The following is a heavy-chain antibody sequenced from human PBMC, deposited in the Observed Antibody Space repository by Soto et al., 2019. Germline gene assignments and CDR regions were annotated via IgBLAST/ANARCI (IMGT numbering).Heavy chain of an antibody. V-gene: IGHV4-39*01. CDR1: GGSISSSSYY. CDR2: IYYSGST. CDR3: ARHVTDYDYIWGSYRYNWFDP. J-gene: IGHJ5*02. D-gene: IGHD3-16*02. Sequence: QLQLQESGPGLVKPSETLSLTCTVSGGSISSSSYYWGWIRQPPGKGLEWIGSIYYSGSTYYNPSLKSRGTISVDTAKNQFSLKLSSVTAADKGVYYCARHVTDYDYIWGSYRYNWFDPWGQGTLVTVSS.